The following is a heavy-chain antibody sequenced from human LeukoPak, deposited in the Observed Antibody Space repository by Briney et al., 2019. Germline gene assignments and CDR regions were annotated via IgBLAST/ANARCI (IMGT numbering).Heavy chain of an antibody. J-gene: IGHJ4*02. CDR3: AKEGGDYDFWSGTPDY. Sequence: PGGSLRLSCAASGFTFSNHGMNWVRQAPGKGLEWVSGISPRGDITYYADSVKGRFTISRDNSKNTLYLQMNSLRAEDTAVYYCAKEGGDYDFWSGTPDYWGQGTLVTVSS. CDR2: ISPRGDIT. CDR1: GFTFSNHG. D-gene: IGHD3-3*01. V-gene: IGHV3-23*01.